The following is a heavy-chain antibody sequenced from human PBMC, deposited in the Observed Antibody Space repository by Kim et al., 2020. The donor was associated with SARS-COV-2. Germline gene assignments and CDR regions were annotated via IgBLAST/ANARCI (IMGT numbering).Heavy chain of an antibody. D-gene: IGHD6-13*01. V-gene: IGHV3-7*01. CDR3: ASTGYSSSWYIDY. J-gene: IGHJ4*02. Sequence: YVDSVKGRFTNSRDNAKNSLYLQMNSLRAEDTAVYYCASTGYSSSWYIDYWGQASLVTVSS.